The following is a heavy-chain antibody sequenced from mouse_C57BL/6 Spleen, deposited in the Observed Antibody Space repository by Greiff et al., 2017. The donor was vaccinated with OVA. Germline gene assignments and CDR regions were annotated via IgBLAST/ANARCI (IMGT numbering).Heavy chain of an antibody. J-gene: IGHJ2*01. Sequence: EVQGVESGGGLVKPGGSLKLSYAASGFTFSDYGMHWVRQAPEKGLEWVAYISSGSSTIYYADTVKGRFTISRDNAKNTLFLQMTSLRSEDTAMYYCARSPITTVVRYFDYWGQGTTLTVSS. D-gene: IGHD1-1*01. V-gene: IGHV5-17*01. CDR2: ISSGSSTI. CDR3: ARSPITTVVRYFDY. CDR1: GFTFSDYG.